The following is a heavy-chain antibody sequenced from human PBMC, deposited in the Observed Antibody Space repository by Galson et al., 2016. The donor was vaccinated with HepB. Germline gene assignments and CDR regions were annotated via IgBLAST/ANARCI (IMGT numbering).Heavy chain of an antibody. J-gene: IGHJ4*02. CDR3: ARDNWDDAGCSVDH. Sequence: SLRLSCAASGFTFSNYWMSWVRQAPGKGLVWLSRVNTDGGGADYADSVKGRFTISRDNSKNTLYLEMNSLRAEDTAVYYCARDNWDDAGCSVDHWGQGTLVTVSS. D-gene: IGHD1-20*01. V-gene: IGHV3-74*01. CDR2: VNTDGGGA. CDR1: GFTFSNYW.